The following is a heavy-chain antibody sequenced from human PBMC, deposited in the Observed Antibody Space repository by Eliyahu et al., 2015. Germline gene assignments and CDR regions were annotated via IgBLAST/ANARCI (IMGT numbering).Heavy chain of an antibody. CDR2: IXSDGSST. CDR1: GFTFSNYW. Sequence: EVQLVESGGALVQPGGSLRLSCAASGFTFSNYWMXWVRQGPGQGLVWVSRIXSDGSSTNYAXSVKGRFIISRDNAKNTLYLQMNSLGAEDTAVYYCARRIGAAADYWGQGTLVTVSS. CDR3: ARRIGAAADY. V-gene: IGHV3-74*01. J-gene: IGHJ4*02. D-gene: IGHD6-13*01.